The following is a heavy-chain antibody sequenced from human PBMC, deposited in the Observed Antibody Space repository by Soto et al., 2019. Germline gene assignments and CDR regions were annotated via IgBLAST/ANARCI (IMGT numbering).Heavy chain of an antibody. CDR3: ARVDFWSGQNNDY. Sequence: SVKVSCKASGGTFSSYTISWVRQAPGQGLEWMGRIIPILGIANYAQKFQGRVTITADKSTSTAYMELSSLRSEDTAVYYCARVDFWSGQNNDYWGQGTLVTVSS. D-gene: IGHD3-3*01. V-gene: IGHV1-69*02. CDR2: IIPILGIA. J-gene: IGHJ4*02. CDR1: GGTFSSYT.